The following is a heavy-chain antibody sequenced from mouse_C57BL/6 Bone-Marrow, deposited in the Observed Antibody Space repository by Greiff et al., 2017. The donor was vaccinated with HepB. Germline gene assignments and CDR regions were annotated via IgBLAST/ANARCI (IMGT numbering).Heavy chain of an antibody. CDR1: GFTFSHFG. CDR3: GRGDY. J-gene: IGHJ2*01. CDR2: ISNGGNTL. Sequence: EVKLMESGGGLVQPGGSRKLSCAASGFTFSHFGMHWVRQAPEKGLEWVAFISNGGNTLYYADTLKGRFTISRDNPRNTLFLQMTRLRSEDTAIYYCGRGDYWGQGTTLTVSS. V-gene: IGHV5-17*02.